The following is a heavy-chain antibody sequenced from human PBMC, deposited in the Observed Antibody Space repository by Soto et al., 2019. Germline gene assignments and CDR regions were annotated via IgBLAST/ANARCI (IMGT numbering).Heavy chain of an antibody. CDR2: IYSGGNT. Sequence: ESGGGLIQPGGSLRLSCAASGFSVSSNYMSWVRQAQGRGLEWVSVIYSGGNTHYADSVKGRFTISRDNSKNTLYLQMNSLRAEDTAVYYCARDSTWIPYYHYGMDVWGQGTTVTVSS. CDR3: ARDSTWIPYYHYGMDV. CDR1: GFSVSSNY. V-gene: IGHV3-53*01. D-gene: IGHD5-18*01. J-gene: IGHJ6*02.